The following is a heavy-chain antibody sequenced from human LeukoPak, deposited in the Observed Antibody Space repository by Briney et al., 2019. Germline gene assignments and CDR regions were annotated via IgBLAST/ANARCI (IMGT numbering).Heavy chain of an antibody. CDR3: ARISSGWPLDY. V-gene: IGHV3-21*01. D-gene: IGHD6-19*01. CDR1: GFTFSSYS. J-gene: IGHJ4*02. Sequence: GGSLRLSCAASGFTFSSYSMNWGRQAPGKGLEGVSSISSSSSYIYYADSVKGRFTIPRDNAKNSLYLQMNSLRAEDTAVYYCARISSGWPLDYWGQGTLVTVSS. CDR2: ISSSSSYI.